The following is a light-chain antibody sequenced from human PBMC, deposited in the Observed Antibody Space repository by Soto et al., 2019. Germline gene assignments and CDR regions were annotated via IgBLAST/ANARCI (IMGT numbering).Light chain of an antibody. CDR3: SSYAGSDNMI. CDR2: DVS. Sequence: QSALTQPLSASGSPGQSVTLSCTGSSSDVGGYEHVSWYQQHPGRVPKPMIYDVSKRLSGVPDRFSGSKSGNTASLTVSGLQAEDEADYYCSSYAGSDNMIFGGGTKLTVL. CDR1: SSDVGGYEH. J-gene: IGLJ2*01. V-gene: IGLV2-8*01.